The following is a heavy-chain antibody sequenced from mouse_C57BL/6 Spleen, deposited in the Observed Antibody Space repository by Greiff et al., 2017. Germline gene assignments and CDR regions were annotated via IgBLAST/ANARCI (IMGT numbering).Heavy chain of an antibody. CDR1: GYTFTDYN. CDR3: ARDYGSSYWYFDV. V-gene: IGHV1-22*01. J-gene: IGHJ1*03. CDR2: INPNNGGT. Sequence: VQLQQSGPELVKPGASVKMSCKASGYTFTDYNMHWVKQSHGKSLEWIGYINPNNGGTSYNQKFKGKATLTVNKSSSTAYMELRSLTSEDSAVYYCARDYGSSYWYFDVGGTGTTVTVSS. D-gene: IGHD1-1*01.